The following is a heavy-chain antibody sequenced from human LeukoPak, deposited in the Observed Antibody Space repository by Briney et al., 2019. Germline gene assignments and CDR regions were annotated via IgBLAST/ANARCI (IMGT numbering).Heavy chain of an antibody. V-gene: IGHV1-69*04. D-gene: IGHD4-23*01. Sequence: SVKVSCKASGGTFSSYAISWVRQAPGQGLEWMGRIIPILGIANYAQKFQGRVTITAGKSTSTAYMELSSLRSEDTAVYYCARDYGGQVFDYWGQGTLVTVSS. CDR2: IIPILGIA. J-gene: IGHJ4*02. CDR3: ARDYGGQVFDY. CDR1: GGTFSSYA.